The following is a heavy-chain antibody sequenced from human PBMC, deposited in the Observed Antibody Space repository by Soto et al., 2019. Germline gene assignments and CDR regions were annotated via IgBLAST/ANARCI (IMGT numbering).Heavy chain of an antibody. CDR2: IYYSGST. V-gene: IGHV4-59*01. J-gene: IGHJ6*03. CDR1: GGSISSYY. Sequence: PSETLSLTCTVSGGSISSYYWSWIRQPPGKGLEWIGYIYYSGSTNYNPSLKSRVTISVDTSKNQFSLKLSSVTAADTAVYCCAGTTMVRGVIKVAYYYYYMDVWGKGTTVTVSS. CDR3: AGTTMVRGVIKVAYYYYYMDV. D-gene: IGHD3-10*01.